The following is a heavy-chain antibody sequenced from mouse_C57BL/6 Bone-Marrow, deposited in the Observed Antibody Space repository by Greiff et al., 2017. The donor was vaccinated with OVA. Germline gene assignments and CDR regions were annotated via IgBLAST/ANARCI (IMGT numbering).Heavy chain of an antibody. V-gene: IGHV1-5*01. CDR2: IYPGNSDT. CDR3: TRSPYYYGSSYWYFDV. J-gene: IGHJ1*03. D-gene: IGHD1-1*01. Sequence: VQLQQSGTVLARPGASVKMSCKPSGYTFTSYWMHWVKQRPGQGLEWIGAIYPGNSDTSYNQKFKGKAKLTAVTSASTAYMELSSLTNEDSAVYYCTRSPYYYGSSYWYFDVWGTGTTVTVSS. CDR1: GYTFTSYW.